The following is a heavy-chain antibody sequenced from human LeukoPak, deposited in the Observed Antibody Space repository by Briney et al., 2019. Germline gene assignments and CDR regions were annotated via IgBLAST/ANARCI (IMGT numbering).Heavy chain of an antibody. CDR2: INPNSGGT. D-gene: IGHD3-9*01. J-gene: IGHJ4*02. V-gene: IGHV1-2*06. CDR1: GYTFTGYY. Sequence: ASVTVSCKASGYTFTGYYMHWVRQAPGQGLEWMGRINPNSGGTNYAQKLQGRVTMTTDTSTSTAYMELRSLRSDDTAVYYCARDGYYDILTGYKPDYWGQGTLVTVSS. CDR3: ARDGYYDILTGYKPDY.